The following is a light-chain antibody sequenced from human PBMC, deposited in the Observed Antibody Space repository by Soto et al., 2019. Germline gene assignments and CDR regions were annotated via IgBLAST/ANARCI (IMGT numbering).Light chain of an antibody. J-gene: IGKJ3*01. Sequence: EIELTQSPGTLSLSPGERATVSCRTSQSIDSKSLVWYQQRVGQAPRLLIYGTSSRGTGIPDRFSGSGSGTEFTLTISRREPEDFAVYFCQYYGGSFTCGPGTKVEIK. CDR3: QYYGGSFT. CDR2: GTS. V-gene: IGKV3-20*01. CDR1: QSIDSKS.